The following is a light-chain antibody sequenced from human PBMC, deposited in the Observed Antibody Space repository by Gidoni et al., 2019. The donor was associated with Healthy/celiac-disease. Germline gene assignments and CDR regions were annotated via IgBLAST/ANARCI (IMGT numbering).Light chain of an antibody. V-gene: IGKV1-39*01. Sequence: DIQMTQSPSSLSASVGERVTITCRASQSISSYLNWYQQKPGKAPKLLIYAASSLQGGVPSRFSGSGSGTDFTLTISSLQPEDFASYYCQQCNSTPYTFGQGTKLEIK. J-gene: IGKJ2*01. CDR1: QSISSY. CDR3: QQCNSTPYT. CDR2: AAS.